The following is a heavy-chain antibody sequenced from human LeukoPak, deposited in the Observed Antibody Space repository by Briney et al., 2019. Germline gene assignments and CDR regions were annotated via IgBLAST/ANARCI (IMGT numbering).Heavy chain of an antibody. V-gene: IGHV3-13*01. CDR3: ARAVAGTDEIDS. J-gene: IGHJ4*02. CDR1: GFSFSSCD. D-gene: IGHD6-19*01. Sequence: GGSLRLSCAGSGFSFSSCDMLWVRQAPGKGLEWVSAIGSGGDTYYAGSVKGRFTISRESAKNSFYLQMNSLSAGDTAVYFCARAVAGTDEIDSWGQGTLVTVSS. CDR2: IGSGGDT.